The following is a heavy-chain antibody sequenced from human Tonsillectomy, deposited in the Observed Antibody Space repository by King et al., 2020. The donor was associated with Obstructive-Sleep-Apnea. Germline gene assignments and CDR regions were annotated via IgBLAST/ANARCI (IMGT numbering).Heavy chain of an antibody. Sequence: VQLVESGAEVKKPGASVKVSCKASGYTFTGYYMHWVRQAPGQGLEWMGWINPNSGGTSYAQKFQGWVTMTRDTSISTAYMELSRLRSDDTAVYYCAREGAYYYDSSGYQCFDYWGQGTLVTVSS. CDR1: GYTFTGYY. CDR2: INPNSGGT. J-gene: IGHJ4*02. CDR3: AREGAYYYDSSGYQCFDY. D-gene: IGHD3-22*01. V-gene: IGHV1-2*04.